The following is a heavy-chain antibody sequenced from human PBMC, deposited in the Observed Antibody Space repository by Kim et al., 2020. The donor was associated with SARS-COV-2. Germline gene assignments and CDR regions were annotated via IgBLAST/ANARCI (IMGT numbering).Heavy chain of an antibody. D-gene: IGHD2-2*01. CDR3: ARGVSSTSWFWFDP. J-gene: IGHJ5*02. V-gene: IGHV4-34*01. Sequence: IPSLKSRVTRSVDTSKNQFSLKLSSVTAADTAVYYCARGVSSTSWFWFDPWGQGTLVTVSS.